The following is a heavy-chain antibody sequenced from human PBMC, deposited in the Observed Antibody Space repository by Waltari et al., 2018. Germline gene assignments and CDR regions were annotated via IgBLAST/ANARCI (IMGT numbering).Heavy chain of an antibody. D-gene: IGHD2-2*01. CDR1: GFQLSTRGVG. V-gene: IGHV2-5*01. J-gene: IGHJ3*02. Sequence: QITLKEYGPTLVTPTQTLTLTCTFSGFQLSTRGVGVGWIRLPPGKALEFHALIYWKDDKRYSPSLKSRLTITKDTSKNQVVLTMTYMDPVDTATYCGAHSTGDGTAAALDAFDIWGQGTMVTVSS. CDR2: IYWKDDK. CDR3: AHSTGDGTAAALDAFDI.